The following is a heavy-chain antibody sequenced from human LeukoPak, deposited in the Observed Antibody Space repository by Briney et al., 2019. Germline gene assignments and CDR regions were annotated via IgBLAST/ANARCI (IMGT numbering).Heavy chain of an antibody. CDR2: IYYSGST. V-gene: IGHV4-39*01. J-gene: IGHJ4*02. CDR3: ASRPINSRAFDY. Sequence: SETLSLTCIVSGGSISSSSYYWGWIRQPPGKGLEWIGSIYYSGSTYYNPSLKSRVTISVGTSNDQFSLKVRSVTAADTAVYYGASRPINSRAFDYGAQGTLVPVSS. CDR1: GGSISSSSYY. D-gene: IGHD5-24*01.